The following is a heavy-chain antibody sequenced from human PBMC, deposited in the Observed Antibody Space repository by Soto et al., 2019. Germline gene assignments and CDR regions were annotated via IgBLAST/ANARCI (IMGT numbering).Heavy chain of an antibody. CDR3: ARLYSSGWYGPGRY. J-gene: IGHJ4*02. D-gene: IGHD6-19*01. V-gene: IGHV3-20*04. Sequence: EVQLVESGGGVVRPGGSLRLSCAASGFTFDDYGMSWVRQAPGKGLEWVSGINWNGGSTGYADSVKGRFTISRDNAKNPRYLQMTSLRAEDTALYYCARLYSSGWYGPGRYWGQGTLVTVSS. CDR2: INWNGGST. CDR1: GFTFDDYG.